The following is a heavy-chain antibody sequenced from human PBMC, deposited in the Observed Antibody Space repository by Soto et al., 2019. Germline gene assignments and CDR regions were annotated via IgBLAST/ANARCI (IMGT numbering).Heavy chain of an antibody. CDR1: GFTFSSSQ. V-gene: IGHV3-48*03. CDR3: ARDLRLGNYYYGMDV. J-gene: IGHJ6*02. CDR2: ISGTSTTI. Sequence: PGGSLRLSCVASGFTFSSSQMNWVRQAPGKGLEWVSYISGTSTTIYYADSVKGRFTISRDNAKNSLYLQMNSLRAEDTAVYYCARDLRLGNYYYGMDVWGQGTTVTVS. D-gene: IGHD3-10*01.